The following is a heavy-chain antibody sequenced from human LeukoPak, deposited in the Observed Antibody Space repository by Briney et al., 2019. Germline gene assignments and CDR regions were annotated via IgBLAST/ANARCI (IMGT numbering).Heavy chain of an antibody. D-gene: IGHD4-11*01. CDR2: IYSRGST. J-gene: IGHJ4*02. CDR3: ARDSTDSFDY. V-gene: IGHV3-66*01. Sequence: GGSLRLSCAASGFTVSSNYMSWVRQAPGKGLEWVSVIYSRGSTYYADSVKGRFTISRDNSKNTLYLQMNSLRAEDTAVYYWARDSTDSFDYWGQGTLVTVSS. CDR1: GFTVSSNY.